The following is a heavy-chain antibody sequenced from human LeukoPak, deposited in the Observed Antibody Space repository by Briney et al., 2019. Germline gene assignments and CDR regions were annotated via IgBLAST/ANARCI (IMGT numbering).Heavy chain of an antibody. CDR1: GFTFSSYG. CDR2: IKKDGSDK. D-gene: IGHD3-10*01. CDR3: AGRGVYGSGAFYLDY. Sequence: GGSLRLSCAASGFTFSSYGMHWVRQAPGKGLEWVANIKKDGSDKYYVDSVKGRFTISRDNAKNSLYLQMNSLRAEDTAVYYCAGRGVYGSGAFYLDYWGQGTLVTVSS. V-gene: IGHV3-7*01. J-gene: IGHJ4*02.